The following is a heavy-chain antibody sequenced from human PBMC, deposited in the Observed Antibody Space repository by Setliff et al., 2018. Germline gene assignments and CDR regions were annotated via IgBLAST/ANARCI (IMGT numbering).Heavy chain of an antibody. CDR2: TIPVFGTT. V-gene: IGHV1-69*05. Sequence: ASVKVSCKASGGTFSNIGISWVRQAPGQGLEWMGGTIPVFGTTDYSQKFQGRVTIITDESTSTAYMELSSLRSEDTAVYYCARVRDCSGGICHRGFHHYMDVWGKGTTVTVSS. CDR3: ARVRDCSGGICHRGFHHYMDV. CDR1: GGTFSNIG. D-gene: IGHD2-15*01. J-gene: IGHJ6*03.